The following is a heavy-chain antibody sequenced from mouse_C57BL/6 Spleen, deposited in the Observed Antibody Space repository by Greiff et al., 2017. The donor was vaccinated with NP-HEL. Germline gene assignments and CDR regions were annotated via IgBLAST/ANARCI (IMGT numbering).Heavy chain of an antibody. V-gene: IGHV5-4*03. CDR3: ARRGDPGAMDY. CDR2: ISDGGSYT. J-gene: IGHJ4*01. Sequence: EVKLVESGGGLVKPGGSLKLSCAASGFTFSSYAMSWVRQTPEKRLEWVATISDGGSYTYYPDNVKGRFTISRDNAKNNLYLQMSHLKSEDTAMYYCARRGDPGAMDYWGQGTSVTVSS. CDR1: GFTFSSYA.